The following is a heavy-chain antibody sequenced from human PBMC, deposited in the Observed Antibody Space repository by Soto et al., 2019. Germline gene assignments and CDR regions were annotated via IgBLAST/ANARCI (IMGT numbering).Heavy chain of an antibody. CDR2: ISHDGSYK. D-gene: IGHD1-26*01. CDR3: AKGLLAIVGTTLPRDAFNI. Sequence: RWSLRLSCSASVFSFTTYAMHWFRQAPGKGLEWVAVISHDGSYKYYGDAVKGRFTISRDTSKNAVYLEMNSLRPEDTAVYYCAKGLLAIVGTTLPRDAFNIWGQGTMVTVSS. J-gene: IGHJ3*02. V-gene: IGHV3-30*18. CDR1: VFSFTTYA.